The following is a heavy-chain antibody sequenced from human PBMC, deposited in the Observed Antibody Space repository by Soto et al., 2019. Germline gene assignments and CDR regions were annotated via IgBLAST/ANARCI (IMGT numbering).Heavy chain of an antibody. Sequence: GGSLRLSCAASGFSVSSNYMSWVRQAPGKGLEWVSVIYIEGGTYYADSVKGRFTISRDNSKNTLYLQMNSLRAEDTAVYYCVRDQGIPVTAWGQGTLVTV. CDR2: IYIEGGT. J-gene: IGHJ4*02. D-gene: IGHD6-19*01. V-gene: IGHV3-53*01. CDR3: VRDQGIPVTA. CDR1: GFSVSSNY.